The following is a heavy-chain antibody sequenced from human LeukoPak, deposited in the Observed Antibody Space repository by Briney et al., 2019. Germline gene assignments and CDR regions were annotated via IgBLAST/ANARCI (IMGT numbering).Heavy chain of an antibody. D-gene: IGHD6-13*01. CDR3: ARGLAAAGLYFDY. V-gene: IGHV3-53*01. J-gene: IGHJ4*02. Sequence: RGSLRPSCAASGFTVSSNYMTWVRQAPGKGLEWVSVVYTGGSTYSADSVKGRFTISRDNSKNTLYLQMNSLRAEDTAVYYCARGLAAAGLYFDYWGQGTLVTVSS. CDR2: VYTGGST. CDR1: GFTVSSNY.